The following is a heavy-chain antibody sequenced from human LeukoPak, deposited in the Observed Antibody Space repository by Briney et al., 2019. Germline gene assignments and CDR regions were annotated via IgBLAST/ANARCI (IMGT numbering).Heavy chain of an antibody. CDR3: GRWLYSSGWAIDY. Sequence: GGSLRLSCAASGFTFSSYYMSWVRQAPGKGLEWVANIRQDGSGQFYADSVKGRLTISRDNAKNSLYLQMDSLRVEDTAVYYCGRWLYSSGWAIDYWGQGTLVTVSS. CDR1: GFTFSSYY. V-gene: IGHV3-7*01. D-gene: IGHD6-19*01. CDR2: IRQDGSGQ. J-gene: IGHJ4*02.